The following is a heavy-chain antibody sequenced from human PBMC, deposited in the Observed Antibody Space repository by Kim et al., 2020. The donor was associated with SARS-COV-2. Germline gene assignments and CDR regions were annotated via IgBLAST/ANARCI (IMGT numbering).Heavy chain of an antibody. D-gene: IGHD3-10*01. CDR3: ARMEFGKVSD. J-gene: IGHJ4*02. CDR1: GFTFSSNW. V-gene: IGHV3-7*03. CDR2: IKRDGSEK. Sequence: GGSLRLSCAVSGFTFSSNWMGWARQAPGKGLEWVANIKRDGSEKYYVDFVKGRFTISRDNAKNSLYLQMNSLRAEDTAVYYCARMEFGKVSDWGQGTLVTVSS.